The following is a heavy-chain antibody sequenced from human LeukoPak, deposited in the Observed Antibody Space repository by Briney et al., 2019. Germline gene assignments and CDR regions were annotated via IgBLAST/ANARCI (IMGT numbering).Heavy chain of an antibody. CDR3: ARDLWGYESGDY. D-gene: IGHD5-12*01. Sequence: KAGGSLRLSCAASGFTFSSYSMNWVRQAPGKGLEWVSSISSSSSYIYYADSVKGRFTISRDNAKNSLYLQMNSLRAEDTAVYYCARDLWGYESGDYWGQGTLVTVSS. CDR2: ISSSSSYI. CDR1: GFTFSSYS. V-gene: IGHV3-21*01. J-gene: IGHJ4*02.